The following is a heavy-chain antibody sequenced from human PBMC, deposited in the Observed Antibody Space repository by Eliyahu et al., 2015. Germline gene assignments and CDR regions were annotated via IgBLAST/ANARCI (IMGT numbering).Heavy chain of an antibody. D-gene: IGHD3-10*02. Sequence: QVQLVQSGAEVKKPGASVNVSCKASGYTFSTYYIHWVRQAPGQGLEWMGINLPSNGNTDYAQKFQGRVTITRDTSTSTVYMQLNSLTSEDTAVYYCARERPATCFFDYWGQGTPVTVSS. J-gene: IGHJ4*02. CDR1: GYTFSTYY. CDR2: NLPSNGNT. CDR3: ARERPATCFFDY. V-gene: IGHV1-46*01.